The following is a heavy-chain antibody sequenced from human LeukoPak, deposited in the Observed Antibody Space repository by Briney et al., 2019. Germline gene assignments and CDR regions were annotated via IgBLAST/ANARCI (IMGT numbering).Heavy chain of an antibody. D-gene: IGHD3-22*01. CDR2: IYYSGST. J-gene: IGHJ2*01. CDR1: GGSISSGEYD. CDR3: ARGVSDYYDSSGYYDWYFDL. V-gene: IGHV4-39*07. Sequence: SETLSLTCTVSGGSISSGEYDWGWIRQPPGKGLEWIGSIYYSGSTYYNPSLKSRVTISVDTSKNQFSLQLSSVTAADTAVYYCARGVSDYYDSSGYYDWYFDLWGRGTLVTVSS.